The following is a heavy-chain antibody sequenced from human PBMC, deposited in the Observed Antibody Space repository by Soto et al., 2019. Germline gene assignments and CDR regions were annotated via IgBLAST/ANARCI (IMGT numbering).Heavy chain of an antibody. D-gene: IGHD3-10*01. CDR1: GGSISSSSYY. CDR3: ASQSIPMLRGVIVVWFDP. J-gene: IGHJ5*02. V-gene: IGHV4-39*01. CDR2: IYYSGST. Sequence: LSLTCTVSGGSISSSSYYWGWIRQPPGKGLEWIGSIYYSGSTYYNPSLKSRVTISVDTSKNQFSLKLSSVTAADTAVYYCASQSIPMLRGVIVVWFDPWGQGTLVTVSS.